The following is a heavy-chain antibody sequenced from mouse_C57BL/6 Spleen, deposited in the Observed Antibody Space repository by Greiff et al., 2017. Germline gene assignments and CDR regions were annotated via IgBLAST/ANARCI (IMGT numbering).Heavy chain of an antibody. D-gene: IGHD3-2*02. CDR1: GFTFSDYG. CDR3: ARPRSGHVAWFAY. J-gene: IGHJ3*01. Sequence: EVHLVESGGGLVKPGGSLKLSCAASGFTFSDYGMHWVRQAPEKGLEWVAYISSGSSTIYYADTVKGRFTISRDNAKNTLFLQMTSLRSEDTAMYYCARPRSGHVAWFAYWGQGTLVTVSA. V-gene: IGHV5-17*01. CDR2: ISSGSSTI.